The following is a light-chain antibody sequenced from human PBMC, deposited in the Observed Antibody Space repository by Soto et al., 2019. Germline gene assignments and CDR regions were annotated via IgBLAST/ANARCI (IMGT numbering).Light chain of an antibody. CDR2: EVS. Sequence: ALTQPASVSGSPGQSITISCTGTPRDIGGYNFVSWYQQYPGKAPRLIIFEVSSRPSGVSNRFSGSKSGNTASLTISELQPEDEADYHCSSYTISNTLPFVFGTGTKGTVL. CDR3: SSYTISNTLPFV. CDR1: PRDIGGYNF. V-gene: IGLV2-14*01. J-gene: IGLJ1*01.